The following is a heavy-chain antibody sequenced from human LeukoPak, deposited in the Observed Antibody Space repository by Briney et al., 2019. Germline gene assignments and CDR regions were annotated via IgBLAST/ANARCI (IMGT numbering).Heavy chain of an antibody. CDR2: INPSGGST. J-gene: IGHJ4*02. V-gene: IGHV1-46*01. CDR3: ARGFYGSGSYGTFDY. D-gene: IGHD3-10*01. CDR1: GYTFSSYY. Sequence: VASVKVSCKASGYTFSSYYIHWVRQATGQGLEWMGIINPSGGSTTYAQKFQGRVTMTRDTSTSTVYMELSSLRSEDTAVYYCARGFYGSGSYGTFDYWGQGTLVTVSS.